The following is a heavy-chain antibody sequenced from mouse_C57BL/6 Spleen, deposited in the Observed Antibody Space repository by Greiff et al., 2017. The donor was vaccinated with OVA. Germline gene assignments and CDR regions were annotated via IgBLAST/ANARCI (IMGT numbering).Heavy chain of an antibody. J-gene: IGHJ2*01. V-gene: IGHV1-81*01. CDR3: ARGGDYRYYGSSSYFDY. CDR2: IYPRSGNT. CDR1: GYTFTSYG. Sequence: QVQLKQSGAELARPGASVKLSCKASGYTFTSYGISWVKQRTGQGLEWIGEIYPRSGNTYYNEKFKGKATLTADKSSSTAYMELRSLTSEDSAVYFCARGGDYRYYGSSSYFDYWGQGTTLTVSS. D-gene: IGHD1-1*01.